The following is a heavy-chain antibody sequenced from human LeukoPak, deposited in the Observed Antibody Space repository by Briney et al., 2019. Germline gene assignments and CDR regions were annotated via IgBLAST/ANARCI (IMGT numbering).Heavy chain of an antibody. J-gene: IGHJ6*02. Sequence: ASVKVSCKASGGTFSSYAISWARQAPGQGLEWMGGIIPIFGTANYAQKFQGRVTITADESTSTAYMELSSLRSEDTAVYYCARDLGIVVVPAARDYYYYGMDVWGQGTTVTVSS. D-gene: IGHD2-2*01. CDR3: ARDLGIVVVPAARDYYYYGMDV. CDR1: GGTFSSYA. V-gene: IGHV1-69*01. CDR2: IIPIFGTA.